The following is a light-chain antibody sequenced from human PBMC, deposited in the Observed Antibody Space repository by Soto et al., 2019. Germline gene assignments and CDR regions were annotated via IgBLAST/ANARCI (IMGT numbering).Light chain of an antibody. CDR2: EIA. Sequence: QSVLTQPASVTGSPGQSITISCTGTSSDVAAYNHVSWYQQYPGAAPKLIIYEIANRPSGVSDRFSASKSGNTASLTISRLQPGDEADYYCASYTVRKSWVFGGGTKLTVL. CDR1: SSDVAAYNH. CDR3: ASYTVRKSWV. J-gene: IGLJ3*02. V-gene: IGLV2-14*01.